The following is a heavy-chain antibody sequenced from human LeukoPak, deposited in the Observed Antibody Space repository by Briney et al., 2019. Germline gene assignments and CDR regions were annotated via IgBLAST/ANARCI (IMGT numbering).Heavy chain of an antibody. V-gene: IGHV3-7*01. CDR2: INEAGSEK. J-gene: IGHJ4*02. CDR3: GRWGVAAGIDD. Sequence: GGSLRLSCAVSGFSVSSYWMSWVRQAPGKGLEWVANINEAGSEKPNVDSVKGRFTISKDNAKNSLYLEMNSLRAEDTAVYYCGRWGVAAGIDDWGQGTLVIVSS. D-gene: IGHD6-13*01. CDR1: GFSVSSYW.